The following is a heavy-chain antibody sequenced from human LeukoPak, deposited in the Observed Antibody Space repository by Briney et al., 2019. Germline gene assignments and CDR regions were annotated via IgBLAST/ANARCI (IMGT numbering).Heavy chain of an antibody. CDR3: ARSYCSSTSCYAVGAFDI. J-gene: IGHJ3*02. D-gene: IGHD2-2*01. CDR2: IYYSGST. V-gene: IGHV4-39*01. CDR1: GGSISSSNYY. Sequence: ASETLSLTCTVSGGSISSSNYYWGWIRQPPGKGLEWIGSIYYSGSTYYNPSLKSRVTISVDTSKKQFSLRLSSVTAADTAVYYCARSYCSSTSCYAVGAFDIWGQGTLVTVPS.